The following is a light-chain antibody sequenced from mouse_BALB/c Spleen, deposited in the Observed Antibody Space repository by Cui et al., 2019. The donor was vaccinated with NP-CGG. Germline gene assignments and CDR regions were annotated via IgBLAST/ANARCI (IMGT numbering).Light chain of an antibody. CDR2: GSN. V-gene: IGLV1*01. Sequence: QAIVTQESALPTSPGETVTLLCRSSTGAVTTSNYANWVQEKPDHLFTGLIGGSNNRAPGIPARFSGSLIGDKAALTITGAQTEDEAIYFCALWYSNHWVFGGGTKLTVL. J-gene: IGLJ1*01. CDR1: TGAVTTSNY. CDR3: ALWYSNHWV.